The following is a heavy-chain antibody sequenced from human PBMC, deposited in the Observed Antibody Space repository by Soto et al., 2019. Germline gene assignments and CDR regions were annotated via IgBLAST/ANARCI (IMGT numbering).Heavy chain of an antibody. D-gene: IGHD3-3*01. Sequence: GASVKVSCKASGYTFTSYGISWVRQAPGQGLEWMGWISAYNGNTNYAQKLQGRVTMTTDTSTSTAYMELRSLRSDDTAVYYCARTTDDFWSGSLDYWGQGTLVTVSS. V-gene: IGHV1-18*01. CDR3: ARTTDDFWSGSLDY. CDR1: GYTFTSYG. CDR2: ISAYNGNT. J-gene: IGHJ4*02.